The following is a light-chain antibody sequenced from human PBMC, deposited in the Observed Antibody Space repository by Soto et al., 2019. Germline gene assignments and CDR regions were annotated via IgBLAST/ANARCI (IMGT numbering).Light chain of an antibody. CDR3: QQYNNWPRT. CDR2: GAS. CDR1: QSVSSN. J-gene: IGKJ1*01. Sequence: EIVMTQSPATLSVSTGERATLSCRASQSVSSNLAWYQQKPGQAPRLLIYGASTRATGIPARFSGSGSGTEFTLTISSLQSEDFAVYYCQQYNNWPRTFGQGTKVAIK. V-gene: IGKV3-15*01.